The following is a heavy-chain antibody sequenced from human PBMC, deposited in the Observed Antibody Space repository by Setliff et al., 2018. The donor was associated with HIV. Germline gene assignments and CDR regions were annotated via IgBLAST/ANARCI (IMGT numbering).Heavy chain of an antibody. CDR1: GGSINRSY. Sequence: SETLSLTCTVSGGSINRSYWSWIRQSPGKGLEWLGNVYHTGNSHYNPSLKSRVTISIDRSKNQFSLKLSSVAAADTAVYHCARGAYRDGYDYWGQGTLVTAPQ. J-gene: IGHJ4*02. CDR2: VYHTGNS. D-gene: IGHD5-18*01. CDR3: ARGAYRDGYDY. V-gene: IGHV4-59*01.